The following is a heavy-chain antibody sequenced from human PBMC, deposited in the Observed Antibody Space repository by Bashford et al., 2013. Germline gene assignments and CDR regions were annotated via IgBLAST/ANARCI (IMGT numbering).Heavy chain of an antibody. CDR3: ARMGARGSGRPYGYFDY. V-gene: IGHV4-30-2*01. Sequence: LLYSSETLSLTCAVSGGSISSGGYSWSWIRQPPGKGLEWIGYIYHSGSTYYNPSLKSRVTISVDRSKNQFSLKLSSVTAADTAVYYCARMGARGSGRPYGYFDYWGQGTLVTVSS. CDR2: IYHSGST. J-gene: IGHJ4*02. CDR1: GGSISSGGYS. D-gene: IGHD3-10*01.